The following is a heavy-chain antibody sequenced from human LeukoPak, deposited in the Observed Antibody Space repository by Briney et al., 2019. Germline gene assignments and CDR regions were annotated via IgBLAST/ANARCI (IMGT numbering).Heavy chain of an antibody. CDR1: GVSISSYY. V-gene: IGHV4-59*08. CDR2: IFYSGST. D-gene: IGHD1-26*01. Sequence: PSETLSLTCTVSGVSISSYYWSWIRQPPGKGLEWIGYIFYSGSTNYNPSLKSRVTISLDTSKNQFSLKLSSVTAADTAVYYCATQARIVGATGYFDYWGQGTLVTVSS. CDR3: ATQARIVGATGYFDY. J-gene: IGHJ4*02.